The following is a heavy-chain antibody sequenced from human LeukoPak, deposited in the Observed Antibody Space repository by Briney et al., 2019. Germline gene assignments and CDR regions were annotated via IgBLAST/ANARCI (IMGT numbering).Heavy chain of an antibody. V-gene: IGHV4-31*03. CDR1: GGSTSSGGYY. J-gene: IGHJ3*02. Sequence: SETLSLTCTVSGGSTSSGGYYWSWIRQHPGKGLEWIGYIYYSGSTYYNPSLKSRVTISVDTSKSQFSLKLSSVTAADTAVYYCARDHPYGRDAFDIWGQGTMVTVSS. CDR2: IYYSGST. D-gene: IGHD4-17*01. CDR3: ARDHPYGRDAFDI.